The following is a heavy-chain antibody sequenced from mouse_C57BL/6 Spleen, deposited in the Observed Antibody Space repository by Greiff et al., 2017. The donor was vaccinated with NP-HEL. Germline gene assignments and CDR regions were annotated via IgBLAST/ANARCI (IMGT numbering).Heavy chain of an antibody. CDR2: IYPSDSET. CDR1: GYTFTSYW. V-gene: IGHV1-61*01. Sequence: QVQLKQPGAELVRPGSSVKLSCKASGYTFTSYWMDWVKQRPGQGLAWIGNIYPSDSETHYNQKFKVKATLTVDKSSSTAYMQLSSLTSEDSAVYYCARRGRGNYPDYWGQGTTLTVSS. J-gene: IGHJ2*01. CDR3: ARRGRGNYPDY.